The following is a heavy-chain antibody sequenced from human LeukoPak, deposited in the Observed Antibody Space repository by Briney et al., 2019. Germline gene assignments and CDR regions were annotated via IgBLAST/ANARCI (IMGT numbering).Heavy chain of an antibody. CDR3: ARDLILNSKGVDY. D-gene: IGHD4-11*01. Sequence: GGPLRLSCAASGFTFSSYSMNWVRQAPGKGLEWVSSISSSSSYIYYADSVKGRFTISRDNAKNSLYLQMNSLRAEDTAVYYCARDLILNSKGVDYWGQGTLVTVSS. CDR2: ISSSSSYI. J-gene: IGHJ4*02. CDR1: GFTFSSYS. V-gene: IGHV3-21*01.